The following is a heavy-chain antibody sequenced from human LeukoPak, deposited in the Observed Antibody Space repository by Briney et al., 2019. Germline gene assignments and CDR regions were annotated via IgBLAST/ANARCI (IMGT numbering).Heavy chain of an antibody. D-gene: IGHD5-24*01. CDR3: AGESRDGYNSYYYYMDV. J-gene: IGHJ6*03. Sequence: PSETLSLTCTVSGGSISSGSYYWSWIRQPAGKGLEWIGRIYTSGSTNYNPSLKSRVTISVDTSKNQFSLKLSSVTAADTAVYYCAGESRDGYNSYYYYMDVWGKGTTVTISS. V-gene: IGHV4-61*02. CDR2: IYTSGST. CDR1: GGSISSGSYY.